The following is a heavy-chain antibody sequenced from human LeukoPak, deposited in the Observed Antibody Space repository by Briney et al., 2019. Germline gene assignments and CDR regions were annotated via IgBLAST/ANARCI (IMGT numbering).Heavy chain of an antibody. J-gene: IGHJ5*01. D-gene: IGHD1-14*01. CDR1: GFTFSSHT. Sequence: KSGGSLRLSCAASGFTFSSHTMNWVRQAPGKGLEWVSSISGSTTFIYYADSVKGRFTISRDNAKNSVYLQLNSLRAEDTAVYYCARAASPKPFDFWGQGTLVTVSS. CDR3: ARAASPKPFDF. CDR2: ISGSTTFI. V-gene: IGHV3-21*01.